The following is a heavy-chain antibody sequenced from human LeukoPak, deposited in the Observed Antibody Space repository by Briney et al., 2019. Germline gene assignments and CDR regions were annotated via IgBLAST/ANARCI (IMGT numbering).Heavy chain of an antibody. CDR2: ISSSGSSI. CDR1: GFTFSSYE. D-gene: IGHD6-19*01. CDR3: ATSSGWTSAAFDI. V-gene: IGHV3-48*03. J-gene: IGHJ3*02. Sequence: GGSLRLSCAASGFTFSSYEMNWVRQAPGKGLEGVSYISSSGSSIYYADSVKGRFTISRDNAKNSLYLQMNSLRAEDTAVYYCATSSGWTSAAFDIWGQGTMVTVSS.